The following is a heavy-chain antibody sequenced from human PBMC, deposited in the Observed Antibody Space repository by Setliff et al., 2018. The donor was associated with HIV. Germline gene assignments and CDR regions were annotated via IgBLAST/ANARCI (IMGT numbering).Heavy chain of an antibody. Sequence: KASETLSLTCSVSGGSISRVGYYWSWIRQHPGKGLEWIGYITYSGSTYYNPSLMSRVSISPDTSKNQFSLKLTSVTAADTAVYYCAGVGSVIQVTLFGMDVWGQGTTVTVSS. D-gene: IGHD5-18*01. J-gene: IGHJ6*02. CDR2: ITYSGST. CDR3: AGVGSVIQVTLFGMDV. CDR1: GGSISRVGYY. V-gene: IGHV4-31*03.